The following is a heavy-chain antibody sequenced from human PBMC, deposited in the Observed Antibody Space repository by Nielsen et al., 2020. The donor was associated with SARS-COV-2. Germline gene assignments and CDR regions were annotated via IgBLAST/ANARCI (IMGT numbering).Heavy chain of an antibody. CDR3: ARAGPGYCSGGSCYPLY. J-gene: IGHJ4*02. D-gene: IGHD2-15*01. CDR2: INPYNGNT. CDR1: GYTFISYG. Sequence: ASVKVSCKASGYTFISYGISWVRQAPGQGLEWMGWINPYNGNTDYAQKLQGRVTMTTDTSTSTACMELRSLRSDDTAVYYCARAGPGYCSGGSCYPLYWGQGTLVTVSS. V-gene: IGHV1-18*01.